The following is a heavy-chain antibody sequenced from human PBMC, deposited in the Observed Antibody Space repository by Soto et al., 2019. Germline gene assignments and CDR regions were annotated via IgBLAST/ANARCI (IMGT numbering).Heavy chain of an antibody. CDR1: GFTVSNNY. D-gene: IGHD1-26*01. J-gene: IGHJ4*02. Sequence: EVQLVESGGGLVQPGGSLRLSCAASGFTVSNNYMSWVRQAPGKGLEWVSLIYSAGSTYYADSVKGRFTISRDNSKNKLYLQMTSLRAEDTAVYYCAGNSHKVYWGQGTLVTVSS. CDR2: IYSAGST. V-gene: IGHV3-66*01. CDR3: AGNSHKVY.